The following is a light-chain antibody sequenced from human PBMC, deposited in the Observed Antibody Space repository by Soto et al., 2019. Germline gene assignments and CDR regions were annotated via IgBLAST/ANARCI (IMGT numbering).Light chain of an antibody. CDR2: GAS. J-gene: IGKJ5*01. CDR3: QQRSNWPPFT. Sequence: EIVITQSPTTLPVSPGERATLSCRASQSVSSDLAWYQQKPGQPPRLLIYGASTRATGVPARFSGSGSGTDFTLTISSLEPEDFAVYYCQQRSNWPPFTFGQGTRLEIK. V-gene: IGKV3-11*01. CDR1: QSVSSD.